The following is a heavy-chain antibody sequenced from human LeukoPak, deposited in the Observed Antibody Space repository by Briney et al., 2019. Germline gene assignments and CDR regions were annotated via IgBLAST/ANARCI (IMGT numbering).Heavy chain of an antibody. J-gene: IGHJ3*02. V-gene: IGHV1-8*01. CDR3: ATVEALGYYDSRLAFDI. D-gene: IGHD3-22*01. CDR2: MNPNSGNT. Sequence: ASVKVSCKASGYTFTSYDINWVRQATGQGLEWMGWMNPNSGNTGYAQKFQGRVTMTEDTSTDAAYMELSSLRSEDTAVYYCATVEALGYYDSRLAFDIWGQGTMVTVSS. CDR1: GYTFTSYD.